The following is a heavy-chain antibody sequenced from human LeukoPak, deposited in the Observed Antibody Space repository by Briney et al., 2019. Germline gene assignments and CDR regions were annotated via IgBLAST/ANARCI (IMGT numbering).Heavy chain of an antibody. J-gene: IGHJ3*02. CDR2: FFYTGNT. D-gene: IGHD6-6*01. V-gene: IGHV4-59*12. CDR3: ARAKGQQLVRDDAFDI. Sequence: PSETLSLTCTVSGGSIDNYYWSWIRQPPGKGLEWIGYFFYTGNTNYNPSLKSRATISVDRSKNQFSLKLSSVTAADTAVYYCARAKGQQLVRDDAFDIWGQGTMVTVSS. CDR1: GGSIDNYY.